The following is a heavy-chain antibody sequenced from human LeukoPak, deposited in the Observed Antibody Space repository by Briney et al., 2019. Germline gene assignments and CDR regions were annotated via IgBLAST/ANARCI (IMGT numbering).Heavy chain of an antibody. D-gene: IGHD3-10*01. CDR2: ISYDGSNK. CDR3: ASARDYYGSGSYLGY. J-gene: IGHJ4*02. CDR1: GFTFSSYA. V-gene: IGHV3-30-3*01. Sequence: GGSLRLSCAASGFTFSSYAMHWVRQAPGKGLEWVAVISYDGSNKYYADSVRGRFTISRDNSKNTLYLQMNSLRAEDTAVYYCASARDYYGSGSYLGYWGQGTLVTVSS.